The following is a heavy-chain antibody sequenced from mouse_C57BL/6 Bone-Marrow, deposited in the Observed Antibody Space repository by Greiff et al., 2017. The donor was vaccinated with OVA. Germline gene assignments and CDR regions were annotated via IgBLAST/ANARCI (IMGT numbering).Heavy chain of an antibody. Sequence: QVQLQQSGAELARPGASVKMSCKASGYTFTSYTMHWVKQRPGQGLEWIGYLNPSSGYTKYNQKFKDKATLTADKSSSTAYMQLSSLTSEDSAVYYCARKGYYYGSSYALWYFDVWGTGTTVTVSS. CDR3: ARKGYYYGSSYALWYFDV. J-gene: IGHJ1*03. D-gene: IGHD1-1*01. V-gene: IGHV1-4*01. CDR1: GYTFTSYT. CDR2: LNPSSGYT.